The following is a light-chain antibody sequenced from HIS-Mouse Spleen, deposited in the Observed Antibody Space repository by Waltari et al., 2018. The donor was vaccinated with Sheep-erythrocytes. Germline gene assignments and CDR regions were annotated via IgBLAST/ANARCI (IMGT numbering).Light chain of an antibody. J-gene: IGKJ4*01. CDR3: QQYYSTPLT. CDR1: QSVLYSANNNNY. V-gene: IGKV4-1*01. CDR2: WVS. Sequence: DIVMTQSPDPLAVSLGERATINSKSSQSVLYSANNNNYLAWYQQKPGQPPKLLIYWVSTRESGVPDRVSGSGSGTDFTLTISSLQAEDVAVYYCQQYYSTPLTFGGGTKVEIK.